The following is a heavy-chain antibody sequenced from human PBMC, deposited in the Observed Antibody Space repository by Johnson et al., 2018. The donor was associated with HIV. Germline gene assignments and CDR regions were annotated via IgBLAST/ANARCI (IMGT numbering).Heavy chain of an antibody. CDR1: GFTFSDHY. D-gene: IGHD2-8*02. Sequence: QVQLVESGGGVVQPGGSLRLSCAASGFTFSDHYMDWVRQAPGKGLEWVALISFDGGTKYYADSVKGRLIMSRDNSKHTLYVEMDRRRAEDTAVYDCVKARGGYWGDDFDIWGQGTMVTVSS. CDR3: VKARGGYWGDDFDI. CDR2: ISFDGGTK. J-gene: IGHJ3*02. V-gene: IGHV3-30*18.